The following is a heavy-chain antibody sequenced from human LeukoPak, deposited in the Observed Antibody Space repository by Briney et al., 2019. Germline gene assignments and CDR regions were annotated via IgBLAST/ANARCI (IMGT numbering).Heavy chain of an antibody. Sequence: GGSLRLSCAASGFTFSSYAMSWVRQAPGKGLEWVSAISGSGGSTYYADSVKGRFTISRDNSKNTLCLQMNSLRAEDTAVYYCAVYESLVVGARRFDYWGQGTLVTVSS. J-gene: IGHJ4*02. V-gene: IGHV3-23*01. D-gene: IGHD1-26*01. CDR2: ISGSGGST. CDR1: GFTFSSYA. CDR3: AVYESLVVGARRFDY.